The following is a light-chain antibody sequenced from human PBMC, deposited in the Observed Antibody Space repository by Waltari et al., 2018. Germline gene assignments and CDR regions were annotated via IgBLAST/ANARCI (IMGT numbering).Light chain of an antibody. Sequence: QSVLTQPPSASGTPGQRVTISCSGSSSNIGSNTVNWYQQLPGTAPKLLIYSNNQRPSGVRDRFSGSKSGTSASLAISGLQSEAEADYYCAAWDDSLNGLVFGGGTKLTVL. V-gene: IGLV1-44*01. CDR3: AAWDDSLNGLV. CDR2: SNN. J-gene: IGLJ2*01. CDR1: SSNIGSNT.